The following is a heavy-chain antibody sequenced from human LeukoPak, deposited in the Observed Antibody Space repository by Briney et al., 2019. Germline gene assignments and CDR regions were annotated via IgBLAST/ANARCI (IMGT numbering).Heavy chain of an antibody. CDR1: GFTFSSFW. CDR2: VNQGGSEK. Sequence: GGSLRLSCAASGFTFSSFWLSWVRQAPGKGLEWVANVNQGGSEKNYVDSVKGRFTISRDSAHNSLYLHINSLRAEDTAVYFCAREGARGVLDYWGQGTLVTVSS. V-gene: IGHV3-7*05. CDR3: AREGARGVLDY. J-gene: IGHJ4*02. D-gene: IGHD3-10*01.